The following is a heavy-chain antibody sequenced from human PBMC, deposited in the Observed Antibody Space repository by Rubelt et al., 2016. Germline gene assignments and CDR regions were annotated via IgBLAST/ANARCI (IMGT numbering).Heavy chain of an antibody. V-gene: IGHV4-38-2*02. J-gene: IGHJ4*02. CDR3: AGFSPAVDY. Sequence: QVQLQESGPGLVKPSETLSLTCTVSGYSISSGNYWGWIRQPPGKGLEWIGSIFHSGSTYYKPSLKSRITISVDTSKNQFSLKRSSVTAADTAVYFCAGFSPAVDYWGQGTLVTVSS. CDR2: IFHSGST. CDR1: GYSISSGNY. D-gene: IGHD2-2*01.